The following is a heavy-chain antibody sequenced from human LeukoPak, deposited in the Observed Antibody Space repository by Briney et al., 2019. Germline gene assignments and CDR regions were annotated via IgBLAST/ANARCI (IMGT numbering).Heavy chain of an antibody. Sequence: GGSLRLSCAASGFTFSSYAMSWVRQAPGKGLEWVSAISGSGGSTYYADPVKGRFTISRDNSKNTLYLQMNSLRAEDTAVYYCAKVGEAFWSGYFDYWGQGTLVTVSS. CDR3: AKVGEAFWSGYFDY. CDR2: ISGSGGST. V-gene: IGHV3-23*01. CDR1: GFTFSSYA. D-gene: IGHD3-3*01. J-gene: IGHJ4*02.